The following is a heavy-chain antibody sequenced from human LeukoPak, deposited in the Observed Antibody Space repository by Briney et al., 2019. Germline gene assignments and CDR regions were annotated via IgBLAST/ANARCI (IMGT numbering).Heavy chain of an antibody. CDR1: GYTFTSYG. CDR2: LSTDNGDT. V-gene: IGHV1-18*01. CDR3: ARLNYDSSGFDI. J-gene: IGHJ3*02. Sequence: ASVKVSCKASGYTFTSYGISWVRQAPGQGLEWMGWLSTDNGDTNYAQKFQGRVTITADESTSTAYMELSSLRSGDTAVYYCARLNYDSSGFDIWGQGTMVTVSS. D-gene: IGHD3-22*01.